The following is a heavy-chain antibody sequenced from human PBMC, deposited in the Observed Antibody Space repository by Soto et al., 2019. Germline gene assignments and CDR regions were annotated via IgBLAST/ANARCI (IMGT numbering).Heavy chain of an antibody. D-gene: IGHD5-18*01. Sequence: PGESLKICCKGSGYSFTSYWIGWVRQMPGKGLEWMGIIYPGDSDTRYSPSFQGQVTISADKSISTAYLQWSSLKASDTAMYYCATGGYSYGYAYHYGMAVWGQGTTVTVSS. CDR2: IYPGDSDT. J-gene: IGHJ6*02. V-gene: IGHV5-51*01. CDR3: ATGGYSYGYAYHYGMAV. CDR1: GYSFTSYW.